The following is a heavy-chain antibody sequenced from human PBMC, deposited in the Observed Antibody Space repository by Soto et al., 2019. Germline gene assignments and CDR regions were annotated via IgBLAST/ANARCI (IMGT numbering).Heavy chain of an antibody. V-gene: IGHV3-30-3*01. D-gene: IGHD2-15*01. J-gene: IGHJ5*01. CDR2: ISYDGINK. Sequence: QVQLVESGGGVVQPGTFLRLSCAASGFTFSTFAMHWVRQAPGKGLEWVAVISYDGINKNYADSVKGRFTISRDYSKNTLYLQMNSLRVDDTAVYYCAKVGRSGASCYSAWFDSWGQGTLVTVSS. CDR1: GFTFSTFA. CDR3: AKVGRSGASCYSAWFDS.